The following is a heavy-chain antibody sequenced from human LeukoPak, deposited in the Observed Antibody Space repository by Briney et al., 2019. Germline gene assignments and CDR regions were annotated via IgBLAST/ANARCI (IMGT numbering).Heavy chain of an antibody. CDR2: INHSGST. D-gene: IGHD2-2*01. J-gene: IGHJ4*02. Sequence: SETLSLTCAVYGGSFSGYYWSWIRQPPGKGLEWIGEINHSGSTNYNPSLKSRVTISVDTSKNQFSLKPSSVTAADTAVYYCARVLPAAIAYYFDYWGQGTLVTVSS. CDR3: ARVLPAAIAYYFDY. CDR1: GGSFSGYY. V-gene: IGHV4-34*01.